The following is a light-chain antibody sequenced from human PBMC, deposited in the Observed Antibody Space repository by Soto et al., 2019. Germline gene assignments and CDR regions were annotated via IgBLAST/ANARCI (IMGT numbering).Light chain of an antibody. J-gene: IGKJ4*01. Sequence: DIQMTQSPSFVSASVGDRVTITCRASQGISGWLAWYQHKPGRAPKLLIHAASSLESGVPSRVSGSGSETELTRTISSLQPEDFATDYCQQTTSFPLTFGGGTKVE. CDR1: QGISGW. V-gene: IGKV1-12*01. CDR2: AAS. CDR3: QQTTSFPLT.